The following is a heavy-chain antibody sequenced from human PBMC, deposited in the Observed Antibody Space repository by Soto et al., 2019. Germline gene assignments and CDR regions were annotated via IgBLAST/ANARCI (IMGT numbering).Heavy chain of an antibody. D-gene: IGHD3-22*01. J-gene: IGHJ4*02. CDR1: GFTFSSYA. CDR2: ISYDGSNK. V-gene: IGHV3-30-3*01. Sequence: GGSLRLSCAASGFTFSSYAMHWVRQAPGKGLEWVAVISYDGSNKYYADSVKGRFTISRDNSKNTLYLQMNSLRAEDTAVYYCARAYYYDSSGYFGYWGQGTLVTVSS. CDR3: ARAYYYDSSGYFGY.